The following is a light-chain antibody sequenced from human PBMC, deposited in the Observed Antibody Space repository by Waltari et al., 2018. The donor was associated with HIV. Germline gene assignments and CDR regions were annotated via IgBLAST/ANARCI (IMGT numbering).Light chain of an antibody. Sequence: EIVMTQSPATLYVSPGERATLSCRASQSVNTNLAWYQQKPGQAPSLLIYGSSFRATGIPARFSGSGSGTDFTLTISSLQSEDFAVYYCQQYNNWPLYSFGQGTKLEIK. V-gene: IGKV3-15*01. CDR3: QQYNNWPLYS. CDR1: QSVNTN. CDR2: GSS. J-gene: IGKJ2*03.